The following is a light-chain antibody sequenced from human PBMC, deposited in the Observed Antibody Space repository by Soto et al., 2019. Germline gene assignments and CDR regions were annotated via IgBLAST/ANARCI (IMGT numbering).Light chain of an antibody. V-gene: IGLV2-23*01. CDR3: CSYAGSSTPYV. Sequence: QPASVSGSPGQSITISCTGTSSDVGSYNLVSWYQQHPGKAPKLMIYEGSKRPSGVSNRFSGSKSGNTASLTISGLQAEDEADYYCCSYAGSSTPYVFGTGTKVTVL. CDR1: SSDVGSYNL. J-gene: IGLJ1*01. CDR2: EGS.